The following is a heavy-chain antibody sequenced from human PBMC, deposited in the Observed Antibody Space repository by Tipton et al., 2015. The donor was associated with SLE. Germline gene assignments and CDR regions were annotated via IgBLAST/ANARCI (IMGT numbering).Heavy chain of an antibody. Sequence: GLVKPSETLSLTCTVSGGSISSYYWTWIRQHPGKGLEWIGYMYYTGRAHYNPSLRNRVTMSLDTSKNQFSLKLRSVTAADTAVYYCARTNLQGSLVGWYFDLWGRGTLVTVSS. CDR2: MYYTGRA. CDR1: GGSISSYY. D-gene: IGHD5-24*01. J-gene: IGHJ2*01. CDR3: ARTNLQGSLVGWYFDL. V-gene: IGHV4-59*01.